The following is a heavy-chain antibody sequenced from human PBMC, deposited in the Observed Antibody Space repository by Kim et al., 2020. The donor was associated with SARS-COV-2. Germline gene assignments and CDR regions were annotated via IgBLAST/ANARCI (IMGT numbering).Heavy chain of an antibody. Sequence: GGSLRLSCAASGFTFSSYSMNWVRQAPGKGLEWVSYISSSSSTIYYADSVKGRFTISRDNAKNSLYLQMNSLRDEDTAVYYCARVRYCSGGSCNNWFDPWGQGTLVTVSS. V-gene: IGHV3-48*02. CDR2: ISSSSSTI. CDR3: ARVRYCSGGSCNNWFDP. D-gene: IGHD2-15*01. CDR1: GFTFSSYS. J-gene: IGHJ5*02.